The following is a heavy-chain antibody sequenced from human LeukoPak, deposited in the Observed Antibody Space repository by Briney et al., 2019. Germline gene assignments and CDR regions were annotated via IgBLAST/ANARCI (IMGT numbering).Heavy chain of an antibody. Sequence: GGSLRLSCAASGFTFSSYGMHWVRQAPGKGLEWVAVIWYDGSNKYYADSVKGRFTISRDNSKNTLYLQMNSLRAEDTAVYYCARAPTCYGSGSYYPHYYYYGMDVWGQGTTVTVSS. D-gene: IGHD3-10*01. J-gene: IGHJ6*02. V-gene: IGHV3-33*01. CDR3: ARAPTCYGSGSYYPHYYYYGMDV. CDR2: IWYDGSNK. CDR1: GFTFSSYG.